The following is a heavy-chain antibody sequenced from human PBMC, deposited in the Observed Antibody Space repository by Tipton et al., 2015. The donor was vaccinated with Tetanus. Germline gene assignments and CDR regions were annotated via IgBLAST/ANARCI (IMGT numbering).Heavy chain of an antibody. D-gene: IGHD5-12*01. CDR3: ASRGYSGRRQIEDY. J-gene: IGHJ4*02. CDR1: GVSVTTYH. Sequence: TLSLTCNVSGVSVTTYHWSWIRQPPGKGLEWIGYISYSGSSEYNPSLKSRVTISLDTSKNQFSLKLTSVTAADTAVYYCASRGYSGRRQIEDYWGQGTLVTVSS. CDR2: ISYSGSS. V-gene: IGHV4-59*02.